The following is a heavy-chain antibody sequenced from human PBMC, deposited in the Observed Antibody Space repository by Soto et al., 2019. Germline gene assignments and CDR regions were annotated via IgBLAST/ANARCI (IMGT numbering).Heavy chain of an antibody. V-gene: IGHV1-24*01. D-gene: IGHD2-2*01. CDR1: GYTLTELS. CDR3: AIRPILGYCSSTSCPPLVDY. J-gene: IGHJ4*02. Sequence: ASVKVSCKVSGYTLTELSMHWVRQAPGKGLEWMGGFDPEDGETIYAQKFQGRVTMTEDTSTDTAYMELSSLGSEDTAVYYCAIRPILGYCSSTSCPPLVDYWGQGTLVTVSS. CDR2: FDPEDGET.